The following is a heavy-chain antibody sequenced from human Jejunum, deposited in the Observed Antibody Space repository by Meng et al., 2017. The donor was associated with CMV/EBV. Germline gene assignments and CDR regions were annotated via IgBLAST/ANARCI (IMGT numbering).Heavy chain of an antibody. CDR2: ISSSGRFQ. CDR1: GFSFDSFS. J-gene: IGHJ4*02. V-gene: IGHV3-21*01. CDR3: AKERMYDIDF. D-gene: IGHD3-9*01. Sequence: SGKASGFSFDSFSLNWVRQAPGKGLEWVSSISSSGRFQYYADSLKGRFTISRDNGKNSLYLQMDSLRVEDTAVYYCAKERMYDIDFWGQGILVTVSS.